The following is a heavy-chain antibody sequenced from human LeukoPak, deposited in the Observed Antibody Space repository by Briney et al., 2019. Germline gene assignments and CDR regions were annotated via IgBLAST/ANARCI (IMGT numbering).Heavy chain of an antibody. CDR3: ARWGSSSGWAFDY. J-gene: IGHJ4*02. CDR1: GFTFSDFY. CDR2: ISSGSSYT. D-gene: IGHD6-19*01. Sequence: GGSLRLSCAASGFTFSDFYMTWLRQAPGKGLEWISYISSGSSYTNYADSVKGRFTISRDNAKNSLYLQMNSLRAEDTAVYYCARWGSSSGWAFDYWGQGTLVTVSS. V-gene: IGHV3-11*03.